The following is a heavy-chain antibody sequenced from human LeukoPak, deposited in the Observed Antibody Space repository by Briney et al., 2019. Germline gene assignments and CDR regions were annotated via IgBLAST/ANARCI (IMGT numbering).Heavy chain of an antibody. CDR3: ARHRYSSSWLDY. Sequence: SETLSLTCAVYGGSFSGYYWSWIRQPPGKGLEWIGEINHSGSTNYNPSLKSRVTISVDTSKNQFSLKLSSVTAADTAVYYCARHRYSSSWLDYWGQGTLVTVSS. V-gene: IGHV4-34*01. CDR2: INHSGST. CDR1: GGSFSGYY. D-gene: IGHD6-13*01. J-gene: IGHJ4*02.